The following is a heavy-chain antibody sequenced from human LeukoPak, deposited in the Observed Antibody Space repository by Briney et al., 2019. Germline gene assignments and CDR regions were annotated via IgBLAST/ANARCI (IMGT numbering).Heavy chain of an antibody. CDR3: ARDWPYNWSNNWFDP. CDR2: INPNSGGT. D-gene: IGHD1-20*01. Sequence: ASVKVSCKASGYTFTGYYMHWVRQAPGQGLEWMGWINPNSGGTNYAQKFQGRVTMTRDTSTSTAYMELRSLRSDDTAAYYCARDWPYNWSNNWFDPWGQGTLVTVSS. CDR1: GYTFTGYY. V-gene: IGHV1-2*02. J-gene: IGHJ5*02.